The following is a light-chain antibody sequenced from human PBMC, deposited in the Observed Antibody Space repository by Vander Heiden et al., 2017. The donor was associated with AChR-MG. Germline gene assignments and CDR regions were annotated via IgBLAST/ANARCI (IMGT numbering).Light chain of an antibody. J-gene: IGKJ2*01. CDR2: AAS. V-gene: IGKV3-15*01. CDR1: RNVRNK. CDR3: QQYDTWPPEYT. Sequence: EVMMTQSPATLSLPPGERATLSCRASRNVRNKVACYQQKPGRAPRLLVYAASTRAAAVPARFGGSGSETEFTLTISGLQSEDFALYYCQQYDTWPPEYTFGQGTRLEIK.